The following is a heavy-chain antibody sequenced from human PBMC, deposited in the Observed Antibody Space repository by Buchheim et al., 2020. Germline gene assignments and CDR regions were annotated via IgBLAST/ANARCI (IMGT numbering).Heavy chain of an antibody. CDR2: MRGSGDNT. J-gene: IGHJ4*02. CDR3: AKDHQGRNGFFDIDY. V-gene: IGHV3-23*01. CDR1: GFTFSDYA. Sequence: EVHLLESGGGLVQPGGSLRLSCLASGFTFSDYAMSWVRQAPGKGLEWVSGMRGSGDNTEYADSVKGRFTISRDTSKNTLSLQMNSLRAEDTAVYYCAKDHQGRNGFFDIDYWGQGTL. D-gene: IGHD2-8*01.